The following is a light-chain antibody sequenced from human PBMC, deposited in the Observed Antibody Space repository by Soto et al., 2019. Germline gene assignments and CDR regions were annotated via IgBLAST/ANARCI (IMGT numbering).Light chain of an antibody. Sequence: EIVLTQSPGTLSLSPGERATLSCRASQSVSSTYLIWYQQKPGQAPRLLIYGASSRATGVPDRFSGGGSGKVFIITIRRVEPEDFVVYYCQYFVNSLWLTFGNGTKVEIK. CDR1: QSVSSTY. CDR3: QYFVNSLWLT. CDR2: GAS. V-gene: IGKV3-20*01. J-gene: IGKJ1*01.